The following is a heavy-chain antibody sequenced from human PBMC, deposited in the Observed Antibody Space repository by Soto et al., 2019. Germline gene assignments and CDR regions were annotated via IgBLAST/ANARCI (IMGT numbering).Heavy chain of an antibody. Sequence: GASVKVSCKASGGTFSSYAISWVRQAPGQGLEWMGGIIPIFGTANYAQKFQGRVTITADKSTSTAYMELSSLRSEDTAVYYCARWRGDTAMVYYYYYGMDVWGQATTVTVSS. CDR2: IIPIFGTA. CDR3: ARWRGDTAMVYYYYYGMDV. V-gene: IGHV1-69*06. J-gene: IGHJ6*02. CDR1: GGTFSSYA. D-gene: IGHD5-18*01.